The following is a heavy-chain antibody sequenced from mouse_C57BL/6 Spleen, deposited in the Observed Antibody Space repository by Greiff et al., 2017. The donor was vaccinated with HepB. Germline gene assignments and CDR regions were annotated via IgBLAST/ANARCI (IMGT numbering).Heavy chain of an antibody. CDR2: IYPGDGDT. CDR3: ARSPCHGCDWYFDV. Sequence: VQLQQSGAELVKPGASVKISCKASGYAFSSYWMNWVKQRPGKGLEWIGQIYPGDGDTNYNGKFKDKATLTADKSSSTAYMQLSSLTTEDSAIYFFARSPCHGCDWYFDVWGTGTTVTVSS. V-gene: IGHV1-80*01. J-gene: IGHJ1*03. CDR1: GYAFSSYW. D-gene: IGHD2-2*01.